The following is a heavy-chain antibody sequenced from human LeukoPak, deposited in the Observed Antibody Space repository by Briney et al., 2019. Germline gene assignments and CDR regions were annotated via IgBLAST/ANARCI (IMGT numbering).Heavy chain of an antibody. Sequence: GGSLRLSCATSTFTFSSYTMNWVRQAPGKGLEWVSSISPSGNSKYHADSVKGRFTISRDNAENSLYMQMNSLRAEDTGVYYCVRDFLGESGAGGYWGQGTLATVSS. J-gene: IGHJ4*02. CDR1: TFTFSSYT. CDR3: VRDFLGESGAGGY. V-gene: IGHV3-21*01. CDR2: ISPSGNSK. D-gene: IGHD3-10*01.